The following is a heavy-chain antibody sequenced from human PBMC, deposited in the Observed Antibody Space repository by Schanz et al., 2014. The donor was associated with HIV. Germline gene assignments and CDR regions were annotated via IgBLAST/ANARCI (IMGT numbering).Heavy chain of an antibody. V-gene: IGHV1-8*01. CDR1: GYSFTSYD. Sequence: QVQLLQSGTEVKKPGASVMLSCKASGYSFTSYDINWVRQATGLGLEWMGWMNPNSGYTGYAQKFQGRVTMTTDTATSTAYMDLRRLRYDDTAVYYCARGAAEMATMTPWRYWGQGTLVTVSS. CDR3: ARGAAEMATMTPWRY. J-gene: IGHJ4*02. CDR2: MNPNSGYT. D-gene: IGHD5-12*01.